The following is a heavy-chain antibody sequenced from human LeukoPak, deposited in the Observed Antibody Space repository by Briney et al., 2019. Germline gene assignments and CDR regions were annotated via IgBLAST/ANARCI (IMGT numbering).Heavy chain of an antibody. J-gene: IGHJ4*02. CDR1: GFTFSSYG. D-gene: IGHD6-13*01. CDR3: ARDQRSSSEGGLDY. V-gene: IGHV3-33*01. Sequence: GGSLRLSCAASGFTFSSYGMHWVRQAPGKGLEWVAVIWYDGSNKYYADSVKGRFTISRDNSKNTLYLQMNSLRAEDTAVYYCARDQRSSSEGGLDYWGQGTLVTVSS. CDR2: IWYDGSNK.